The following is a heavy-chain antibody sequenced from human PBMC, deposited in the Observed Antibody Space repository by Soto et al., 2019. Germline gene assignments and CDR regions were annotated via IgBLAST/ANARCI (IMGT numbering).Heavy chain of an antibody. V-gene: IGHV1-3*01. J-gene: IGHJ6*02. CDR3: ARTVGYYYGMDA. CDR1: GYTFTSYA. CDR2: INAGNGNT. Sequence: WASVKVSCKASGYTFTSYAMHWVRQAPGQRLEWMGWINAGNGNTKYSQKFQGRVTITRDTSASTAYMELSSLRSEDTAVYYCARTVGYYYGMDAWGQGTTVTVSS. D-gene: IGHD4-17*01.